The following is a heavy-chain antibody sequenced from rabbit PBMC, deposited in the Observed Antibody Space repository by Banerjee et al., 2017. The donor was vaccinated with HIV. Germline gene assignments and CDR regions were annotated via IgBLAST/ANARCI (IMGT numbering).Heavy chain of an antibody. D-gene: IGHD4-1*01. J-gene: IGHJ4*01. CDR2: ISYRGSA. Sequence: QEQLKESGGGLVQPGGSLKLSCKASGFDFSSYAITWVRQAPGKGLEYIGYISYRGSAYYASVVNGRFTISKTSSATVTLQMTSLTAADTATYFCARDRSGGGWHFNLWGPGTLVTV. V-gene: IGHV1S39*01. CDR1: GFDFSSYA. CDR3: ARDRSGGGWHFNL.